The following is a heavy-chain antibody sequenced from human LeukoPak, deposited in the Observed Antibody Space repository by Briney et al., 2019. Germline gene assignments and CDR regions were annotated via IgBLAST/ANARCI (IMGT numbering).Heavy chain of an antibody. V-gene: IGHV4-39*07. D-gene: IGHD4-11*01. J-gene: IGHJ3*02. Sequence: SETLSLTCTVSGVSISSSTYYWGWIRQPPGKGLEWIRSVFYSGTTYFNPSLNGRLTISVDTSKNQFSLKLRSVTAADTAVYYCARIDYSNYPAFDIWGQGTMVTVSS. CDR3: ARIDYSNYPAFDI. CDR1: GVSISSSTYY. CDR2: VFYSGTT.